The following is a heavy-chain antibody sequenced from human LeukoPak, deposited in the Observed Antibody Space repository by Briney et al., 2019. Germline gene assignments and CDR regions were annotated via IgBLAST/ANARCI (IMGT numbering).Heavy chain of an antibody. CDR2: IDTSGST. V-gene: IGHV4-4*09. Sequence: PLETLSLTCTVSGGSISSYYWSWIRQPPGKGLEWIGYIDTSGSTNHNPSLKSQVTISADTSKNQFSLKLSSVTAADTAVYYCARAYSSSWLSAFDIWGQGTMVTVSS. CDR1: GGSISSYY. D-gene: IGHD6-13*01. CDR3: ARAYSSSWLSAFDI. J-gene: IGHJ3*02.